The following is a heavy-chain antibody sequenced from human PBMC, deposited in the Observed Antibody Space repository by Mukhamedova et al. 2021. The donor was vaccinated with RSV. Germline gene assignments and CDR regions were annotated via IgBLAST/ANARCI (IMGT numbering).Heavy chain of an antibody. CDR3: ARGLLRFLELPYDP. D-gene: IGHD3-3*01. CDR1: G. Sequence: GITWVRQAPGQGLEWMGWISAYNGNTNYAQKFQGRVTMTRDTSTATAYMELRSLRSDDTAIYYCARGLLRFLELPYDPWGQGTLVTV. CDR2: ISAYNGNT. V-gene: IGHV1-18*01. J-gene: IGHJ5*02.